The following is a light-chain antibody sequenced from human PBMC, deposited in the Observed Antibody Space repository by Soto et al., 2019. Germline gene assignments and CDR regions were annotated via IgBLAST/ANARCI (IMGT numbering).Light chain of an antibody. CDR3: QQYGSSPYI. V-gene: IGKV3-20*01. CDR2: DAS. J-gene: IGKJ2*01. Sequence: EIMLTQSPDSLSLFPGERATLSCRASQSVRSSFLAWYQQKPGQAPRLLISDASSRATGIPDRFSGSGSGTDFTLTISRLEPEDFAVYYCQQYGSSPYIFGQGTKLEIK. CDR1: QSVRSSF.